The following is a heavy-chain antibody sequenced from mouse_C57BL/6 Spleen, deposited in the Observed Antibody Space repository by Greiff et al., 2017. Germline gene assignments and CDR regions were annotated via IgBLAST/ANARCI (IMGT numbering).Heavy chain of an antibody. D-gene: IGHD1-1*01. J-gene: IGHJ4*01. CDR3: ARPYGSSPSAMDY. CDR2: ISSGSSTI. V-gene: IGHV5-17*01. Sequence: EVMLVESGGGLVKPGGSLKLSCAASGFTFSDYGMHWVRQAPEKGLEWVAYISSGSSTIYYADTVKGRFTISRDNAKNTLFLQMTSLRSEDTAMYYCARPYGSSPSAMDYWGQGTSVTVSS. CDR1: GFTFSDYG.